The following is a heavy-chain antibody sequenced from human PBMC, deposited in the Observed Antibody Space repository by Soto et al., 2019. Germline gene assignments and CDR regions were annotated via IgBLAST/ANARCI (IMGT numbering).Heavy chain of an antibody. CDR2: SIDKAQGYST. CDR3: VRPMYFSDSSGYTSFFDY. J-gene: IGHJ4*02. V-gene: IGHV3-72*01. D-gene: IGHD3-22*01. Sequence: EVQLVESGGGLVQPGGSLRLSCAGSGFTFSDHYIDWVRQAPGKGLEWVGRSIDKAQGYSTEYAASVKGRFTTPRDDSKSSVYLLMSSLKTEDTAVYYCVRPMYFSDSSGYTSFFDYGGQGTLVTVSS. CDR1: GFTFSDHY.